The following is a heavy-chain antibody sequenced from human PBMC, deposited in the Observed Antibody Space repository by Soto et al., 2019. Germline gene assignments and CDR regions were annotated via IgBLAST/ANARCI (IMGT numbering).Heavy chain of an antibody. CDR3: ARGPSIVVVINPGDFDY. V-gene: IGHV1-46*01. D-gene: IGHD3-22*01. CDR1: GYTFTSYY. Sequence: ASVKVSCKASGYTFTSYYMHWVRQAPGQGLEWMGIINPSGGSTSYAQKFQGRVTMTRDTSTSTVYMELSSLRSEDTAVYYCARGPSIVVVINPGDFDYWGQGTLVTVSS. J-gene: IGHJ4*02. CDR2: INPSGGST.